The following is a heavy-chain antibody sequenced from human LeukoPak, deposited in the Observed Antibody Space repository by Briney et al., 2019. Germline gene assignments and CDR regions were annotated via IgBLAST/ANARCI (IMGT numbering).Heavy chain of an antibody. CDR1: GGAISSYY. D-gene: IGHD2-2*01. Sequence: PSETLSLTCTVSGGAISSYYWSWIRQPPGKGLEWIGYIYYSGSTNYNPSLKSRVTISVDTSKNQFSLKLSSVTAADTAVYYCASIVVVPAAKGNHYYYYYMDVWGKGTTVTVSS. CDR2: IYYSGST. CDR3: ASIVVVPAAKGNHYYYYYMDV. V-gene: IGHV4-59*01. J-gene: IGHJ6*03.